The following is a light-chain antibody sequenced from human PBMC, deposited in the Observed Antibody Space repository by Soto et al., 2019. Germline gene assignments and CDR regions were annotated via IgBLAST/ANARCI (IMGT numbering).Light chain of an antibody. CDR3: SSYTTSNTRQIV. CDR1: SSDVGGYNY. Sequence: SAVPRAASVSRSPGQSIHISCTGTSSDVGGYNYVSWYQHHPGKAPKLIIYDVTNRPSGVSNPFSGSKSGNTASLTISGLQPEDEADYYCSSYTTSNTRQIVFGTGTKVTVL. V-gene: IGLV2-14*03. CDR2: DVT. J-gene: IGLJ1*01.